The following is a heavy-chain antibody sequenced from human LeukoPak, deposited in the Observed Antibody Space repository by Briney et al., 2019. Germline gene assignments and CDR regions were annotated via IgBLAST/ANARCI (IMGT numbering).Heavy chain of an antibody. CDR1: GYTFTSYG. D-gene: IGHD3-22*01. Sequence: ASVKVSCKASGYTFTSYGISWVRQAPGQGLEWMGWISAYNGNTNYAQKLQGRVTMTTDTSTSTAYMELRSLRSDDTAVYYCARDGQNYYDSSGYYGDAFDIWGQGTMVTVSS. CDR2: ISAYNGNT. J-gene: IGHJ3*02. CDR3: ARDGQNYYDSSGYYGDAFDI. V-gene: IGHV1-18*01.